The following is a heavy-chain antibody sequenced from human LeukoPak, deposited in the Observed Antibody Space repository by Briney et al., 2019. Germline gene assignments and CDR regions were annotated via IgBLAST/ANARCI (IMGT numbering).Heavy chain of an antibody. CDR2: IYDGGST. D-gene: IGHD1-26*01. CDR1: GFSVSSNY. J-gene: IGHJ4*02. V-gene: IGHV3-53*01. Sequence: PGGSLRLSCAASGFSVSSNYMNWVRQAPGKGLEWVSVIYDGGSTYYADSVKGRFAISRDNSKNTLYLQMNSLRADDTAVYYCARDPSPVGATGYWGQGTLVTVSS. CDR3: ARDPSPVGATGY.